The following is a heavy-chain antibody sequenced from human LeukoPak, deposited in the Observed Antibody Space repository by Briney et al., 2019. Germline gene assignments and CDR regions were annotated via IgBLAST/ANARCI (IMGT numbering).Heavy chain of an antibody. CDR3: ARDEVTVASSPSYWFFAL. Sequence: GESLRLSCAASGFTFSSYTMNWVRQAPGKGLEWVSSISGSSTYIFSADSMKGRFTISRDNAKNSLYLQINSLRAEDTAIYYCARDEVTVASSPSYWFFALWGRGTLVTVSS. J-gene: IGHJ2*01. CDR1: GFTFSSYT. D-gene: IGHD2-15*01. V-gene: IGHV3-21*06. CDR2: ISGSSTYI.